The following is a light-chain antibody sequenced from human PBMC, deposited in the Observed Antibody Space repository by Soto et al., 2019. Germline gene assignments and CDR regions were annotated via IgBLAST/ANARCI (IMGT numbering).Light chain of an antibody. CDR1: RSDVGGYNF. Sequence: QSALTQPPSASGSPGQSVTISCTGTRSDVGGYNFVSWYQHHPGKAPKLIIYEVTKRPSGVPDRFSGSKSGNTASLTVSGLQAEDEADYYCSSYAGSNNYVFGTGTKVTVL. V-gene: IGLV2-8*01. CDR3: SSYAGSNNYV. J-gene: IGLJ1*01. CDR2: EVT.